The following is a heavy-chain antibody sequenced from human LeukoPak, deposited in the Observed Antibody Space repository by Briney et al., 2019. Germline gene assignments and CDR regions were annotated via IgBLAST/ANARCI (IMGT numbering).Heavy chain of an antibody. CDR2: IYTSGST. Sequence: SETLSLTCTVSGGSISSYYWSWIRQPAGKGLEWIGRIYTSGSTNYNPSLKSRVTMSVDTSKNQFSLKLSSVTAADTAVYYCAREDPYDFWSGYYLFDPWGQGTLVTVSS. CDR1: GGSISSYY. CDR3: AREDPYDFWSGYYLFDP. D-gene: IGHD3-3*01. J-gene: IGHJ5*02. V-gene: IGHV4-4*07.